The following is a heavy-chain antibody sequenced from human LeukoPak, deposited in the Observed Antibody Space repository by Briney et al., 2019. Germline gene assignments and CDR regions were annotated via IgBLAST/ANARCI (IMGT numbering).Heavy chain of an antibody. CDR2: INPSGGST. D-gene: IGHD2-15*01. Sequence: ASVKVSCKASGYTLGSYYMHWVRQAPGQGLEWMGIINPSGGSTSYAQKFQGRVTMIRDTSTSTVYIELSSLRSEDTAVYYCARDRGGGYCSGASCYSQWYFDLWGRGTLVTVSS. CDR3: ARDRGGGYCSGASCYSQWYFDL. V-gene: IGHV1-46*01. CDR1: GYTLGSYY. J-gene: IGHJ2*01.